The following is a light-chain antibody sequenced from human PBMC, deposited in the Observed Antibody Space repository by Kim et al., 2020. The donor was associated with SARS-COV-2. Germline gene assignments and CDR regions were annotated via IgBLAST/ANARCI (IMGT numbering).Light chain of an antibody. V-gene: IGKV1-39*01. Sequence: APVGDRVNSICRASQYNSSYLNWYQQNAGKAPNLLLYAASILQSGVPSRFSGSESGTDFTLTINSLHPEDFATYHCQQTYRSPRTFGQGTKVELK. J-gene: IGKJ1*01. CDR1: QYNSSY. CDR2: AAS. CDR3: QQTYRSPRT.